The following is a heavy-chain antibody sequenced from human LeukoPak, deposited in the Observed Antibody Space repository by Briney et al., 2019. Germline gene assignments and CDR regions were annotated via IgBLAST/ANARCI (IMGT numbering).Heavy chain of an antibody. CDR1: GGPISSGSYY. Sequence: SQTLSLTCTVSGGPISSGSYYWSWIRQPAGKGLEWIVRIYTSGSTNYNPSLKSRVTISVDTSKNQFSLKLSSVTAADTAVYYCARDPTYYDFWSGYFDYWGQGTLVTVSS. D-gene: IGHD3-3*01. CDR3: ARDPTYYDFWSGYFDY. CDR2: IYTSGST. V-gene: IGHV4-61*02. J-gene: IGHJ4*02.